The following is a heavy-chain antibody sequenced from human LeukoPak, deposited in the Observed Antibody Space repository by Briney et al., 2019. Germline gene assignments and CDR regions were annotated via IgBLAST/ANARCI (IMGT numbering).Heavy chain of an antibody. Sequence: SETLSPTCTVSGGSISNDYWSWIRQPPGKGLEWIGYIYYSGDTNYNPSLKSRVTISVDTSKNQFSLKLSSVTAADTAVYYCARSGYSYGLVDYWGQGTLVTVSS. CDR3: ARSGYSYGLVDY. J-gene: IGHJ4*02. V-gene: IGHV4-59*01. CDR2: IYYSGDT. CDR1: GGSISNDY. D-gene: IGHD5-18*01.